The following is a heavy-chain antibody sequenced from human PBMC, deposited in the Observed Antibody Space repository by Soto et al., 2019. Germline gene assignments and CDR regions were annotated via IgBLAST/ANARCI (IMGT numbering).Heavy chain of an antibody. D-gene: IGHD3-22*01. Sequence: EVQLVESGGGLVQPGGSLRLSCAASGFTFSSYDMHWVRQATGKGLEWVSAIGTAGDTYYPGSVKGRFTISRENAKKSLYLQMNSLRAEDTAVYYCARGDYYDSIGYYFFDWGQGTLVTVSS. J-gene: IGHJ4*02. V-gene: IGHV3-13*01. CDR2: IGTAGDT. CDR1: GFTFSSYD. CDR3: ARGDYYDSIGYYFFD.